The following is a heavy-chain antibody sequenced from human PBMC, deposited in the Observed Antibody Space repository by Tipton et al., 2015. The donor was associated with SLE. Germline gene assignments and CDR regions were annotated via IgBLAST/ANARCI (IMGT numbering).Heavy chain of an antibody. CDR3: ASTPDAFDI. CDR2: LYHSGST. Sequence: TLSLTCVVSGYSLSSGYYWGWIRQSPGKGLEWIGTLYHSGSTFYNPSLKSRVTMSVDTSKNQFSLNLSSMTAADTAVYYCASTPDAFDIWGQGTMVTVSS. J-gene: IGHJ3*02. V-gene: IGHV4-38-2*01. CDR1: GYSLSSGYY. D-gene: IGHD2-15*01.